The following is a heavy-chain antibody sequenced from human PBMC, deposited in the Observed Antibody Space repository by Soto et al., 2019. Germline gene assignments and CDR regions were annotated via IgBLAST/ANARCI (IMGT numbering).Heavy chain of an antibody. D-gene: IGHD6-13*01. V-gene: IGHV1-69*13. J-gene: IGHJ4*02. CDR3: ARGRIAAAGHIFDY. CDR1: GGTFSSYA. Sequence: SVKVSCKASGGTFSSYAISWVRQAPGQGLEWMGGIIPIFGTANYAQKFQGRVTITADESTSTAYMELSSLRSEDTAVYYCARGRIAAAGHIFDYWGQGPLVTVYS. CDR2: IIPIFGTA.